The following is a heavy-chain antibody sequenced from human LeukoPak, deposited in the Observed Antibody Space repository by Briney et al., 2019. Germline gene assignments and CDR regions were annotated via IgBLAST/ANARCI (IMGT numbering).Heavy chain of an antibody. CDR2: IYSGGST. Sequence: PGGSLRLSCAASGFTVSSNYMSWVRQAPGKGLEWVSVIYSGGSTYYADFVKGRFTISRDNSKNTLYLQMNSLRAEDTAVYYCARASSRGVRGVIAFDYWGQGTLVTVSS. V-gene: IGHV3-53*01. CDR3: ARASSRGVRGVIAFDY. J-gene: IGHJ4*02. D-gene: IGHD3-10*01. CDR1: GFTVSSNY.